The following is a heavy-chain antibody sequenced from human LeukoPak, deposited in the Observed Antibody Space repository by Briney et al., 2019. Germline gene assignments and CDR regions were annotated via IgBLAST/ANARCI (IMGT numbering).Heavy chain of an antibody. CDR3: ARAPSEIGGYYPEYFRH. CDR1: GFTFSSFW. V-gene: IGHV3-74*01. Sequence: PGGSLRLSCAASGFTFSSFWMHWVRQAPGKGLVWDSRIKSDGSTNYADSVKGRFTISRDNAKNTVSLQMNSLRVEDTGVYYCARAPSEIGGYYPEYFRHWGQGALVTVSS. CDR2: IKSDGST. D-gene: IGHD3-22*01. J-gene: IGHJ1*01.